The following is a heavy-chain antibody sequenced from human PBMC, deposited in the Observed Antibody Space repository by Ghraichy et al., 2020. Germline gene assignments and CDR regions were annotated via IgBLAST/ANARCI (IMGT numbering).Heavy chain of an antibody. CDR2: INPNSGGT. D-gene: IGHD2-2*01. V-gene: IGHV1-2*04. CDR3: ARTEPLSTYYYYYGMDV. Sequence: ASVKVSCKASGYTFTGYYMHWVRQAPGQGLEWMGWINPNSGGTNYAQKFQGWVTMTRDTSISTAYMELSRLRSDDTAVYYCARTEPLSTYYYYYGMDVWGQGTTVTVSS. CDR1: GYTFTGYY. J-gene: IGHJ6*02.